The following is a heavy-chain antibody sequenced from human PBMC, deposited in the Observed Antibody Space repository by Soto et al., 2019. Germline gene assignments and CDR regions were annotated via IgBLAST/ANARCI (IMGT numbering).Heavy chain of an antibody. CDR2: ISAYHGNT. V-gene: IGHV1-18*01. CDR3: ARAGAVLRYFDWLSMYY. CDR1: GYTFTSYG. J-gene: IGHJ4*02. Sequence: QVQLVQSGAAVKKPGASVKVSCKASGYTFTSYGISWVRQAPGQGRDRMGWISAYHGNTNYAQPLQGRVTMTTDTPQSTAYMELRSLRSDDTAVYYCARAGAVLRYFDWLSMYYWGQGTLVTVSS. D-gene: IGHD3-9*01.